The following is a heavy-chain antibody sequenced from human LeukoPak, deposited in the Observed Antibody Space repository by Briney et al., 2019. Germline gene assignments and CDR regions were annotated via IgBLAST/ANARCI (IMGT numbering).Heavy chain of an antibody. CDR1: GYTFASYG. J-gene: IGHJ5*02. Sequence: ASAKVSCKASGYTFASYGISWLRQAPGQGFEWMGWINTYSGKTNYAQRFQVRVTLTTDTSTSTAYMELRSLRSDDTAVYFCARSHYDSTGYYEAGWFDPWGQGTLVTVSS. D-gene: IGHD3-22*01. V-gene: IGHV1-18*01. CDR3: ARSHYDSTGYYEAGWFDP. CDR2: INTYSGKT.